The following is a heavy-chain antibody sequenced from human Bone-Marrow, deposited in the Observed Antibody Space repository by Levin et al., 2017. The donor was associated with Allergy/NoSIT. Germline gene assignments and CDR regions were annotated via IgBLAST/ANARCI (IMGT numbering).Heavy chain of an antibody. Sequence: GGSLRLSCAASGFTFSTYWMHWVRQGPGKGLVWVSRINSDGSTIDYADSVKGRFTISRDNAKNTLYLQMNSLRAEDTAVYYCTRDTFGGDDYWGQGTLVTVSP. J-gene: IGHJ4*02. V-gene: IGHV3-74*01. D-gene: IGHD3-16*01. CDR1: GFTFSTYW. CDR3: TRDTFGGDDY. CDR2: INSDGSTI.